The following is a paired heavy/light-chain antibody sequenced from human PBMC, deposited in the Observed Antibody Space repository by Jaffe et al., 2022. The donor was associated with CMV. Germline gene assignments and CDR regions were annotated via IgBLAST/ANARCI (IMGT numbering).Light chain of an antibody. CDR3: QQYYGTPRT. CDR2: WAS. Sequence: DIVMSQSPDSLAVSLGERATINCKSSQSVLYNSNNKNYLAWYQQKPGQPPKLLIYWASIRESGVPDRFSGSGSATDFTLTISNLQAEDVAIYYCQQYYGTPRTFGQGTKVEI. CDR1: QSVLYNSNNKNY. J-gene: IGKJ1*01. V-gene: IGKV4-1*01.
Heavy chain of an antibody. CDR1: GFAFDSYA. V-gene: IGHV3-21*02. CDR2: ISSDGNNYI. CDR3: ARDGMECINGVCYRDNWFDH. D-gene: IGHD2-8*01. J-gene: IGHJ5*02. Sequence: EVQLVASGGGLVKPGGSLRLSCAASGFAFDSYAMNWVRQAPGKGLEWISSISSDGNNYIWYADSVKGRVTISRDNAKDSLYLQMNSLRAEDTAVYYCARDGMECINGVCYRDNWFDHWGQGIRVTVSS.